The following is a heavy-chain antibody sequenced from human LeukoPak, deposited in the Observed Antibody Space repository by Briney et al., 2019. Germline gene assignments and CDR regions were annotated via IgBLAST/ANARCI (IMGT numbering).Heavy chain of an antibody. J-gene: IGHJ4*02. CDR2: IYPDDSDT. Sequence: GESLKISCKGSGYSFSSYWIGGVRRMPGKGLEWMGIIYPDDSDTRYSPSFQGQVTISADKSISTAYLQWSSLKASDTDMYYCARHRKDIGFDSWGQGTLVTVSS. V-gene: IGHV5-51*01. CDR3: ARHRKDIGFDS. D-gene: IGHD2-15*01. CDR1: GYSFSSYW.